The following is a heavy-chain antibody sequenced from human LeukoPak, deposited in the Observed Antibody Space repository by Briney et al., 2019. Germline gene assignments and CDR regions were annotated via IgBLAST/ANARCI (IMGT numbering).Heavy chain of an antibody. CDR1: GFTFSSYA. Sequence: GGSLRLSCAASGFTFSSYAMSWVRQAPGKGLEWVSAISGSGGSTYYADSVKGRFTISRDNAKNSLYLQMNSLRAEDTAVYYCARVSVVVVAATLRKYYYYYGMDVWGQGTTVTVSS. V-gene: IGHV3-23*01. D-gene: IGHD2-15*01. CDR2: ISGSGGST. CDR3: ARVSVVVVAATLRKYYYYYGMDV. J-gene: IGHJ6*02.